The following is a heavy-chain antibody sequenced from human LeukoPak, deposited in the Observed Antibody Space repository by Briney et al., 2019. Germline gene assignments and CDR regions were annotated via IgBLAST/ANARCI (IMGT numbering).Heavy chain of an antibody. CDR1: GFSLSTSGVG. CDR2: IYWNDDK. J-gene: IGHJ4*02. V-gene: IGHV2-5*01. CDR3: AHSEDYYDSSALDY. Sequence: SGPTLVNPTQTLTLTCTFSGFSLSTSGVGVGWIRQPPGKALEWPALIYWNDDKRYSPSLKSRLTITKDTSKNQVVLTMTNMDPVDTATYYCAHSEDYYDSSALDYWGQGTLVTVSS. D-gene: IGHD3-22*01.